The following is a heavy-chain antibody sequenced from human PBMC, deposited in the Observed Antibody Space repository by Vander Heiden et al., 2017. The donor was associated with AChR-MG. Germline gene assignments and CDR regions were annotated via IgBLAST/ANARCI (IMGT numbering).Heavy chain of an antibody. V-gene: IGHV3-33*01. D-gene: IGHD6-13*01. CDR1: GFTLSSYG. CDR2: IWYDGSNK. CDR3: ARDGWQQLTKVGAFDI. Sequence: QVQLVESGGGVVQPRRSLRLTCEASGFTLSSYGMHWVRQAPGKGLEWVAIIWYDGSNKYYADSVKGRFTISRDNSKNMLYLQMSSLRAEDTAVYYCARDGWQQLTKVGAFDIWGQGTMVAVSS. J-gene: IGHJ3*02.